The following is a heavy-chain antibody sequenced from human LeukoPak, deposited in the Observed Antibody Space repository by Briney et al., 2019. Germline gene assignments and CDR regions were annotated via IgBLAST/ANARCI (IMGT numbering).Heavy chain of an antibody. CDR1: GFTFTSSA. V-gene: IGHV1-58*02. CDR3: ARAPRWQQLVPGYFDY. Sequence: ASVKVSCKASGFTFTSSAMQWVRQARGQRLEWIGWIVVGSGNTNYAQKFQERVTITRDMSTSTAYMELSSLRSEDTAVYYCARAPRWQQLVPGYFDYWGQGTLVTVSS. CDR2: IVVGSGNT. J-gene: IGHJ4*02. D-gene: IGHD6-13*01.